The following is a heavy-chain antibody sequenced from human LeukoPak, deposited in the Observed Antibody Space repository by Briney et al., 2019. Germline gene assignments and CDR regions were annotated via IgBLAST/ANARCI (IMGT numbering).Heavy chain of an antibody. CDR2: ITTSGST. V-gene: IGHV3-23*01. CDR3: AKAPVWNYYYGLDV. D-gene: IGHD2-21*01. J-gene: IGHJ6*02. Sequence: GGSLRLSCAASGLTASHNVNNALSWVRHAPGKGLEWVSGITTSGSTYYADSVKGRFTISRENSNNTLYLHMDSLRAEDTAVYYCAKAPVWNYYYGLDVWGQGTTVTVSS. CDR1: GLTASHNV.